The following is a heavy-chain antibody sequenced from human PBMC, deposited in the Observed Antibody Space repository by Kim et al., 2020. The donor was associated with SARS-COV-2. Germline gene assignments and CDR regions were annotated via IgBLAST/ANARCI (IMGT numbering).Heavy chain of an antibody. J-gene: IGHJ4*02. CDR3: AGHSSSWPIDY. CDR2: IYYSGST. D-gene: IGHD6-13*01. CDR1: GGSISSYY. Sequence: SETLSLTCTVSGGSISSYYWSWIRQPPGKGLEWIGYIYYSGSTNYNPSLKSRVTISVDTSKNQFSLKLSSVTAADTAVYYCAGHSSSWPIDYWGQGTLVTVSS. V-gene: IGHV4-59*13.